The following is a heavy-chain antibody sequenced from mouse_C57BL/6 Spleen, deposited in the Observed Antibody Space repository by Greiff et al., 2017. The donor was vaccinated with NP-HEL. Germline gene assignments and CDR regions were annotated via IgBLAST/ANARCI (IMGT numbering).Heavy chain of an antibody. J-gene: IGHJ4*01. V-gene: IGHV1-53*01. Sequence: VQLQQPGTELVKPGASVKLSCKASGYTFTSYWMHWVKQRPGQGLEWIGNINPSNGGTNYNEKFKSKATLTVDKSSSTAYMQLSSLTSEDSAVYYCARKSKGVYYAMDYWGQGTSVTVSS. CDR3: ARKSKGVYYAMDY. CDR1: GYTFTSYW. CDR2: INPSNGGT. D-gene: IGHD6-2*01.